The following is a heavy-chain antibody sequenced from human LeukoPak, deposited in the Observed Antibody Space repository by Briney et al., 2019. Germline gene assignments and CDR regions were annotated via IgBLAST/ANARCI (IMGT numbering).Heavy chain of an antibody. CDR1: GGSISSGGYY. CDR2: IYYSGST. Sequence: SETLSLTCTVSGGSISSGGYYWSWIRQHPGKGLEWIGYIYYSGSTNYNPSLKSRVTISVDTSKNQFSLKLSSVTAADTAVYYCARWWLRRGFDYWGQGTLVTVSS. J-gene: IGHJ4*02. V-gene: IGHV4-61*08. CDR3: ARWWLRRGFDY. D-gene: IGHD5-12*01.